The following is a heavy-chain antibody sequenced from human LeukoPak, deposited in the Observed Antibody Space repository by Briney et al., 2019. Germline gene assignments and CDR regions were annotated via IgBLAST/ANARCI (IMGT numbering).Heavy chain of an antibody. CDR1: GGSFSGYY. J-gene: IGHJ5*02. Sequence: SETLSLTCAVYGGSFSGYYWSWIRQPPGKGLEWIGEINHSGSTNYNPSLKSRVTISVDTSKNQFSLKLSSVTAADTAVYYCARGVQDIVLMVYAGWFDPWGQGTLVTVSS. CDR2: INHSGST. V-gene: IGHV4-34*01. D-gene: IGHD2-8*01. CDR3: ARGVQDIVLMVYAGWFDP.